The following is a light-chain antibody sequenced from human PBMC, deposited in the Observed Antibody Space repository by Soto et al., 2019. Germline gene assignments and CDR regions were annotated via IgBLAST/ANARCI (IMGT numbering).Light chain of an antibody. Sequence: EIVLTQSPGTLSLSPGERATLSCRASQSVSSSYLAWYQQTPGQPPRLLIYGASSRATGIPDRFSGSGCGTDFTLTISRLEPEDLVVYYCQQDGSSPITFGQGTRLEIK. CDR3: QQDGSSPIT. V-gene: IGKV3-20*01. CDR2: GAS. CDR1: QSVSSSY. J-gene: IGKJ5*01.